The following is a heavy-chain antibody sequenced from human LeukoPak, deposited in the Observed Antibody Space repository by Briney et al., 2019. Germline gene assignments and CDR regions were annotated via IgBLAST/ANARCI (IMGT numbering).Heavy chain of an antibody. CDR1: GYTFTSYA. CDR2: INAGNGNT. Sequence: VASVKVSCKASGYTFTSYAMHWVRQAPGQRLEWMGWINAGNGNTKYSQKFQGRVTITRDTSASTAYMELSSLRSEDTAVYYCARASPRITIFGVVMKLSEFDYWGQGTLVTVSS. J-gene: IGHJ4*02. D-gene: IGHD3-3*01. V-gene: IGHV1-3*01. CDR3: ARASPRITIFGVVMKLSEFDY.